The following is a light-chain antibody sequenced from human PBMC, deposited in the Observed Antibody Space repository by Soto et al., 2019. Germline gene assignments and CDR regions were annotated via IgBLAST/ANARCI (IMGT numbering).Light chain of an antibody. CDR2: EVS. J-gene: IGKJ4*01. CDR3: MQDVELPFT. Sequence: VMTQTPLSLSVTPGQPASMSCKSRQSLLHRDGKTYLYWYLQKPGQPPQLLIYEVSNRVSGVPDRFSARGSGTDFTLEISRVEAEDVGVYYCMQDVELPFTFGGGTKVEIK. V-gene: IGKV2D-29*01. CDR1: QSLLHRDGKTY.